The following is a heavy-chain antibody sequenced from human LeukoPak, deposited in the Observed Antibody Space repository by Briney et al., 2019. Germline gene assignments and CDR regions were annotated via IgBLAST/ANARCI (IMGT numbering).Heavy chain of an antibody. Sequence: SQTLSLTCTVSGGSISSGDYYWSWIRQPPGKGLEWIGYIYYSGSTYYNPSLKSRVTISVDTSKNQFSLKLSSVTAADTAVYYCARGGGDGHRPPYYFDYWGQGTLVTVSS. CDR1: GGSISSGDYY. D-gene: IGHD5-24*01. CDR2: IYYSGST. J-gene: IGHJ4*02. CDR3: ARGGGDGHRPPYYFDY. V-gene: IGHV4-30-4*01.